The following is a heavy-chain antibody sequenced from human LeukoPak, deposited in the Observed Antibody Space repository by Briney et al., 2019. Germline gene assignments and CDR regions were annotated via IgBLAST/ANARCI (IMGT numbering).Heavy chain of an antibody. J-gene: IGHJ4*02. CDR2: IKPKTDGKTT. CDR1: GFTFSNAY. Sequence: PGGSLRLSCAASGFTFSNAYMNWVRQAPGKGLEWVGRIKPKTDGKTTEYAAPVKDRFSISRDDSKSMMYLQMNSLKTEDTAVYYCIPPLPYSAQGGQGTLVTVSS. CDR3: IPPLPYSAQ. V-gene: IGHV3-15*07. D-gene: IGHD2-21*01.